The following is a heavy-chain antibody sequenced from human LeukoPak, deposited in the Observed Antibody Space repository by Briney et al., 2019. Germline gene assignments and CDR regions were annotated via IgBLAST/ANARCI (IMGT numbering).Heavy chain of an antibody. V-gene: IGHV1-18*01. CDR2: ISAYNGNT. Sequence: ASVKVSCKASGYTFTSYGISWVRQAPGQGLEWMGWISAYNGNTNCAQKLQGRVTITRDTSASTAYMELSSLRSEDTAVYYCARAREAAGLSDYWGQGTLVTVSS. CDR1: GYTFTSYG. J-gene: IGHJ4*02. D-gene: IGHD6-13*01. CDR3: ARAREAAGLSDY.